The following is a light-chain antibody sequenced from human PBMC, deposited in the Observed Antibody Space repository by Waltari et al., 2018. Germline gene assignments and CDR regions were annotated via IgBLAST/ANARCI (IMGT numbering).Light chain of an antibody. J-gene: IGKJ1*01. CDR1: QSVGRT. CDR2: AAS. Sequence: EIVLTQSPGTLSLSPGETATLSCRASQSVGRTLAWYQQKPGQAPRLLIYAASTRATCIPDRFSGSGSGTDFRLTISRLEPEDFAVYYCQHYVRLPVTFGQGTTVELK. V-gene: IGKV3-20*01. CDR3: QHYVRLPVT.